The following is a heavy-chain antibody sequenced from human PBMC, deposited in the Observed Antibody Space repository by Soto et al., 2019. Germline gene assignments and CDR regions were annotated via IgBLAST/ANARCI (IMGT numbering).Heavy chain of an antibody. V-gene: IGHV4-59*12. Sequence: SETLSLTCTVSGGSISSYYLSWIRQPPGKGLEWIGYVYYSGSTSFNPSLKSRVTISVATSKNQFSLKLSSVTAADTAVYYCASLGNFVFDYWGQGTLVTVSS. CDR3: ASLGNFVFDY. CDR1: GGSISSYY. J-gene: IGHJ4*02. CDR2: VYYSGST.